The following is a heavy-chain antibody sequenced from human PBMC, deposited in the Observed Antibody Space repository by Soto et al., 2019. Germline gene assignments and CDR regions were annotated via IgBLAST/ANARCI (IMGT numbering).Heavy chain of an antibody. J-gene: IGHJ4*02. Sequence: PGGSLRLSCAASGFSISTYWMGWVRQSPRRGLEWVANIKYDDSEKPYADSVEGRFTISRDNAKNTLYLQMSSLRVEDTAVYYCAAWSRRNWFDYWGPGTLVTVYS. CDR3: AAWSRRNWFDY. V-gene: IGHV3-7*05. D-gene: IGHD1-1*01. CDR1: GFSISTYW. CDR2: IKYDDSEK.